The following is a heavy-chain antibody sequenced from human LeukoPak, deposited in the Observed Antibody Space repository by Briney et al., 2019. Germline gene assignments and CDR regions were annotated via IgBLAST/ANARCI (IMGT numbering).Heavy chain of an antibody. J-gene: IGHJ4*02. CDR3: AKAPGFSSSWEYFDY. Sequence: GRSLRLSCAASGFTFDDYAMHWVRQAPGKGLEWVSGISWNSGSIGYADSVKGRFTISRDNAKNSLYLQMNSLRAEDTALYYCAKAPGFSSSWEYFDYWGQGTLVTVSS. V-gene: IGHV3-9*01. CDR1: GFTFDDYA. CDR2: ISWNSGSI. D-gene: IGHD6-13*01.